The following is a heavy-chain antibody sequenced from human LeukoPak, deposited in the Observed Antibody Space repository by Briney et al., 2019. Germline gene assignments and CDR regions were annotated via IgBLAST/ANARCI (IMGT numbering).Heavy chain of an antibody. CDR3: ARPGYCSGGSCYSGYDAFDI. V-gene: IGHV3-23*01. Sequence: GGSLRLSCAASGFPFSSYAMTWVRQAPGKGLEWVSSISGDGATTYHADSVKGRFTISRDNSKNTLYLQMNSLRAEDTAVYYCARPGYCSGGSCYSGYDAFDIWGQGTMVTVSS. CDR1: GFPFSSYA. J-gene: IGHJ3*02. D-gene: IGHD2-15*01. CDR2: ISGDGATT.